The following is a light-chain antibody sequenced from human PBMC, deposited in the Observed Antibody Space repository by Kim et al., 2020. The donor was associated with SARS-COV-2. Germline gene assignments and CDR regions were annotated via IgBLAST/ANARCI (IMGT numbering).Light chain of an antibody. V-gene: IGLV2-14*03. CDR2: DVN. CDR1: SSDIGRYDY. Sequence: QSALTQPASVSGSPGQSITFSCTGTSSDIGRYDYVYWYQQHPGKVPRVLIYDVNRRPSGVSDRFSGSKSGNTASLTISGLQTEDEADYYCSSYTSTNTLVFGGGTQLTVL. CDR3: SSYTSTNTLV. J-gene: IGLJ2*01.